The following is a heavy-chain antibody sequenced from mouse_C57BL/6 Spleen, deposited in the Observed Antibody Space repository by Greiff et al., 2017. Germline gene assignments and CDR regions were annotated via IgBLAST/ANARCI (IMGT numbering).Heavy chain of an antibody. J-gene: IGHJ2*01. V-gene: IGHV14-2*01. Sequence: EVQLQQSGAELVKPGASVKLSCTASGFNIKDYYMHWVKQRTEQGLEWIGRIEPEDGETKYAPKFQGKATITADTSANTAYLQLSSLTSDDTAVYYWARCHYGSSYYLNYWGQGTTLTVSS. CDR2: IEPEDGET. CDR3: ARCHYGSSYYLNY. D-gene: IGHD1-1*01. CDR1: GFNIKDYY.